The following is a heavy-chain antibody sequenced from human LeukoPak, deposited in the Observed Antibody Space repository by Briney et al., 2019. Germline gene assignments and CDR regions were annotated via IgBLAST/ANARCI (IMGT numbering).Heavy chain of an antibody. Sequence: PSETLSLTCSVSGGSIRSLGYSWGWIRQPPAKGLEWIASMYYTGTTYYNPSLKSRVTMSVDTSKKQFSLNLTSVTAADTAVFYCARSVSAYAGRGWFDPWGQGNRVTVSS. CDR1: GGSIRSLGYS. V-gene: IGHV4-39*07. CDR2: MYYTGTT. CDR3: ARSVSAYAGRGWFDP. J-gene: IGHJ5*02. D-gene: IGHD5-12*01.